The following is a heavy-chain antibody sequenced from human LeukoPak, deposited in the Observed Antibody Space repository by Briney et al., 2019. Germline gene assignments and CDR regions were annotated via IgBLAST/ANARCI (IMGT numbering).Heavy chain of an antibody. V-gene: IGHV3-9*01. CDR2: ISWNSGSI. CDR1: GFTFDDYA. Sequence: GGSLRLSCAASGFTFDDYAMHWVRQAPGKGLEWVSGISWNSGSIGYADSVKGRFTISRDNAKNSLYLQMNSLRAENTALYYCAKDKFPGATVTTFDYWGQGTLVTVSS. J-gene: IGHJ4*02. D-gene: IGHD4-17*01. CDR3: AKDKFPGATVTTFDY.